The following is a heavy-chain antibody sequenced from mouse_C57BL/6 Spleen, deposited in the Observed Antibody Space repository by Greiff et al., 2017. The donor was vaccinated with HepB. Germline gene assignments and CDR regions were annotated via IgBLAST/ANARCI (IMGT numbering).Heavy chain of an antibody. CDR3: ARSYYSNYVPWFAY. D-gene: IGHD2-5*01. Sequence: VQLQQPGAELVKPGASVKMSCKASGYTFTSYWITWVKQRPGQGLEWIGDIYPGSGSTNYNEKFKSKATLTVDTSSSTAYMQLSSLTSEDSAVYYCARSYYSNYVPWFAYWGQGTLVTVSA. J-gene: IGHJ3*01. V-gene: IGHV1-55*01. CDR2: IYPGSGST. CDR1: GYTFTSYW.